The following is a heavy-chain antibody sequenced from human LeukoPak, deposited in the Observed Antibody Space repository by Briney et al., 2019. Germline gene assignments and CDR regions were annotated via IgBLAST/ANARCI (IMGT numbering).Heavy chain of an antibody. CDR2: VHYTGIT. V-gene: IGHV4-59*08. J-gene: IGHJ4*02. D-gene: IGHD5-24*01. CDR3: TRGSDGEYDS. CDR1: GGSISSYY. Sequence: SETLSLTRTVSGGSISSYYWSWIRQPPGKGLEWIGYVHYTGITNYSPSLKSRVTISLDTSKKQFSLKLSSVTAADTAVYYCTRGSDGEYDSWGQGTLVTVSS.